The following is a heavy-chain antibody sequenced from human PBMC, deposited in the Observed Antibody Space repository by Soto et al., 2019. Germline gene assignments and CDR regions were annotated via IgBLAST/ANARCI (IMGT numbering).Heavy chain of an antibody. Sequence: GKGLEWVSAISGSGGSTYYADSVKGRFTISRDNSKNTLYLQMNSLRAEDTAVYYFAKGLLGLYYYSGMDVWRQGTTVTVTS. CDR3: AKGLLGLYYYSGMDV. V-gene: IGHV3-23*01. D-gene: IGHD2-21*01. J-gene: IGHJ6*02. CDR2: ISGSGGST.